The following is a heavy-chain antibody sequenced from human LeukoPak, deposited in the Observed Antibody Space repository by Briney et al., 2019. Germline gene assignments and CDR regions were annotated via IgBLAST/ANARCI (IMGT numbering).Heavy chain of an antibody. V-gene: IGHV1-2*02. CDR2: INPNSGGT. D-gene: IGHD3-10*01. J-gene: IGHJ5*02. CDR1: GYTFTDYY. Sequence: ASVTVSFKASGYTFTDYYMHWVRQAPGQGREWMGWINPNSGGTNYAQKFQGRVTMTRDTSISTAYMELSRLRSDDTAVYYCARVTMVRGVSNWFDPWGQGTLVTVSS. CDR3: ARVTMVRGVSNWFDP.